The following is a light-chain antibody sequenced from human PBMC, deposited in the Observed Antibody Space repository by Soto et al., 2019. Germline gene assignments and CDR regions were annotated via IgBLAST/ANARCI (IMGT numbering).Light chain of an antibody. CDR3: QQRSSWPIT. CDR1: QSVRTY. CDR2: DAS. V-gene: IGKV3-11*01. Sequence: IVLTQSPATLSLFPGERATLSCRASQSVRTYLAWYQQKPGQAPRLLIYDASNRATGIPARFSGSGSGTDFTLTISSLEPEDFAVYYCQQRSSWPITFGQGTRLEIK. J-gene: IGKJ5*01.